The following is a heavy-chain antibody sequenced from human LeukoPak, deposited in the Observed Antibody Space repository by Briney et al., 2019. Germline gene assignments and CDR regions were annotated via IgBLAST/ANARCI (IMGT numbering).Heavy chain of an antibody. CDR3: ARPNMYYYDSSGYGRLMYYFDY. D-gene: IGHD3-22*01. J-gene: IGHJ4*02. CDR2: MNPNSGNT. CDR1: GYTFTSYD. V-gene: IGHV1-8*01. Sequence: ASVKVSCKASGYTFTSYDINWVRQATGQGLEWMGWMNPNSGNTGYAQKFQGRVTMTRNTSISTAYMELSSLRSEDTAVYYCARPNMYYYDSSGYGRLMYYFDYWGQGTLVTVSS.